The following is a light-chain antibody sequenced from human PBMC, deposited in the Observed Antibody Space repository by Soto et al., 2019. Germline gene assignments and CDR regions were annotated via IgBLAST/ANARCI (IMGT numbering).Light chain of an antibody. J-gene: IGLJ1*01. Sequence: QSVLTQPASISGSPGQSLTISCTGSGNDVGQYNYVSWYQQYPGEAPKVVIYEVSSRPSGSSNRFSGSKSGNTASLTISGLQAEDEADYYCSSYTNSRTLVFGSGTKVNV. CDR1: GNDVGQYNY. V-gene: IGLV2-14*01. CDR3: SSYTNSRTLV. CDR2: EVS.